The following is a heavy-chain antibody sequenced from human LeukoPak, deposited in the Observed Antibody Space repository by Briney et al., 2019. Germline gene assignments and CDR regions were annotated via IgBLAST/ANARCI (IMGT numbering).Heavy chain of an antibody. CDR1: GYTFTSYY. CDR2: INPSGGST. J-gene: IGHJ3*02. CDR3: ARPTTYYYDSSGYIGAFDI. D-gene: IGHD3-22*01. V-gene: IGHV1-46*01. Sequence: ASVKVSCKASGYTFTSYYMHWVRQAPGQGLEWMGIINPSGGSTSYAQKFQGRVTITADKSTSTAYMELSSLRSEDTAVYYCARPTTYYYDSSGYIGAFDIWGQGTMVTVSS.